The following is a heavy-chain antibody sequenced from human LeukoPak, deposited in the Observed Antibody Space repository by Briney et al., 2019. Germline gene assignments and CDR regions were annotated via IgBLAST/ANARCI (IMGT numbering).Heavy chain of an antibody. CDR2: MNPNGGST. CDR3: AKEVVEVSVAVYYDKAHFDY. J-gene: IGHJ4*02. D-gene: IGHD3-22*01. V-gene: IGHV1-8*01. CDR1: GYTFTSYD. Sequence: ASVKVSCKSSGYTFTSYDINWVRQATGQGLEWMGWMNPNGGSTGYARKFQGRVTMTRNTSIRTAYMELSSLTSEDTAVYYCAKEVVEVSVAVYYDKAHFDYWGQGTLVTVSS.